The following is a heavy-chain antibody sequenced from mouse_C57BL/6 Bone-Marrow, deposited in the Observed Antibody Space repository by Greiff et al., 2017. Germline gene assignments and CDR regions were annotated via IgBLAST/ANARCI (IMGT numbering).Heavy chain of an antibody. D-gene: IGHD6-1*01. V-gene: IGHV1-81*01. J-gene: IGHJ4*01. CDR1: GYTFTSYG. Sequence: VQLQESGAELARPGASVKLSCKASGYTFTSYGISWVKQRTGQGLEWIGEIYPRSGNSYYNEKFKGKATLAADKSSSTAYMELLSLTSEDSTVYFCARGAATYYAMDYWGQGTSVTVSS. CDR2: IYPRSGNS. CDR3: ARGAATYYAMDY.